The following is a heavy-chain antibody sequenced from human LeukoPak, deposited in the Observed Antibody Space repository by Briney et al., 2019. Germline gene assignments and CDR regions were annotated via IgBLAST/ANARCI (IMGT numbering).Heavy chain of an antibody. CDR1: GFTFSSYS. D-gene: IGHD3-10*01. CDR2: ISSSSSYI. CDR3: ARVTYNGYQHFDY. V-gene: IGHV3-21*01. J-gene: IGHJ4*02. Sequence: GGSLRLSCAASGFTFSSYSMNWVRQAPGKGLEWVSSISSSSSYIYYADSVKGRFTISRDNAKNSLYLQMNSLRAEDTAVYYCARVTYNGYQHFDYWGQGNLVTVS.